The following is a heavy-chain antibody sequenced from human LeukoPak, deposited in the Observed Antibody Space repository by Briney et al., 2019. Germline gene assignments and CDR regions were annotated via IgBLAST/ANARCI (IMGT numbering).Heavy chain of an antibody. CDR1: RGSISGYY. J-gene: IGHJ4*02. Sequence: PSETLSLTCTVSRGSISGYYWSWIRQPPGKGLEWIGYIYYSGSTNYNPSLKSRVTISIDKSKKQFSLKLSSVTAADTAVYYCARVDYSNPSYWGQGTLVTVSS. CDR2: IYYSGST. CDR3: ARVDYSNPSY. V-gene: IGHV4-59*01. D-gene: IGHD4-11*01.